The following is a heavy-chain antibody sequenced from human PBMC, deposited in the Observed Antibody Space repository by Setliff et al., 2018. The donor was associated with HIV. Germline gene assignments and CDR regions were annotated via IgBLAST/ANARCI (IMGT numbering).Heavy chain of an antibody. CDR1: GGPLSGHY. J-gene: IGHJ5*02. CDR3: ARILVAAAGTGFDP. Sequence: SETLSLTCAAYGGPLSGHYWSWIRQPPGQGLEWIGETSHSGKTNYNPSLKSRVTISVDTSKNQFSLKLTSVAAADTAVYYCARILVAAAGTGFDPWGQGILVTVSS. CDR2: TSHSGKT. D-gene: IGHD6-13*01. V-gene: IGHV4-34*01.